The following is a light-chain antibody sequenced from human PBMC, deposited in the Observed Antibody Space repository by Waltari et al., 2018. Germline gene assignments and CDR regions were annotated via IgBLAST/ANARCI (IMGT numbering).Light chain of an antibody. J-gene: IGKJ2*01. CDR3: QQSIQWPYT. V-gene: IGKV3D-15*01. CDR2: GVS. CDR1: QSVNRN. Sequence: DIALTQSPATLSLSPGESATLSCRASQSVNRNLAWYQQKPGQPPRLLIYGVSSRATGIPDRFTGSGSGMEFTLTISSLEPEDVGIYHCQQSIQWPYTFGQGTKVEIK.